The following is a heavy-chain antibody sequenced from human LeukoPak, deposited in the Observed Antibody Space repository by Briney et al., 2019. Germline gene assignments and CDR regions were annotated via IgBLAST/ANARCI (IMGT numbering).Heavy chain of an antibody. D-gene: IGHD3-10*01. V-gene: IGHV4-59*11. CDR2: ISYTGST. J-gene: IGHJ4*02. Sequence: SETLSLTCTVSGASISSHYWSWIRQPPGKGLEWIGYISYTGSTDYNPSLTGRVTISLDTSTNQFSLKMTSVTPADTAVYYCARAGGDITSSQDLDYWGQGTLVTVSS. CDR3: ARAGGDITSSQDLDY. CDR1: GASISSHY.